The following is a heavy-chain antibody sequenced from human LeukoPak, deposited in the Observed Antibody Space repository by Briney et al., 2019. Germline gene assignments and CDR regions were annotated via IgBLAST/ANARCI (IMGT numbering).Heavy chain of an antibody. D-gene: IGHD3-22*01. CDR1: GGSFSGYY. CDR2: INHSGST. Sequence: SETLSLTCAVYGGSFSGYYWSWIRQPPGKGLEWIGEINHSGSTNYNPSLKSRVTISVDTSKNQFSLKLSSVTAADTAVYYCARHRRPYYYDSSGYFDYWGQGTLVTVSS. V-gene: IGHV4-34*01. J-gene: IGHJ4*02. CDR3: ARHRRPYYYDSSGYFDY.